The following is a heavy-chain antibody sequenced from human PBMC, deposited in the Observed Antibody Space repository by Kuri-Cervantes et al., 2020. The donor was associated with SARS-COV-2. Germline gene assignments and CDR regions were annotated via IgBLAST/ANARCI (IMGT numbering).Heavy chain of an antibody. CDR3: ARVRMVRELPGGFDP. Sequence: ESLKISCASFGFTFSSYWLHWVRQAPRKGLVLVSRINSDGSSTSYADSVKNRFTITRDNAKKSLYLQMNSLGAEDTAVYYCARVRMVRELPGGFDPWGQGTLVTVSS. J-gene: IGHJ5*02. D-gene: IGHD1-26*01. CDR2: INSDGSST. CDR1: GFTFSSYW. V-gene: IGHV3-74*01.